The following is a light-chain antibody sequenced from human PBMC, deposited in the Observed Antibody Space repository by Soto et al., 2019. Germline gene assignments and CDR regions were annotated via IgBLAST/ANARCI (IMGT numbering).Light chain of an antibody. V-gene: IGLV2-23*01. CDR2: KGT. CDR3: CSYAGSSSV. CDR1: SSDVGAYNS. J-gene: IGLJ1*01. Sequence: QSALAQPASVSGSPGQSVTISCTGTSSDVGAYNSVSWYQQHPDKAPQLMIYKGTQRPSGVSNRFSGSKSGNTASLTISGLQTEDEADYYCCSYAGSSSVFGTGTKVTVL.